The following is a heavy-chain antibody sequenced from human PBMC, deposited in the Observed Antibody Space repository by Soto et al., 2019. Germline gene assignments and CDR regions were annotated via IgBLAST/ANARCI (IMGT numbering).Heavy chain of an antibody. V-gene: IGHV1-2*04. Sequence: ASVKVSCKASGYTFTGYYMHWVRQAPGQGLEWMGWINPNSGGTNYAQKFQGWVTMTRDTSISTAYMELSRLRSDDTAVYYCARGIWGGRAHKTYYVMDVWGQGTTVTVSS. CDR1: GYTFTGYY. D-gene: IGHD3-16*01. J-gene: IGHJ6*02. CDR3: ARGIWGGRAHKTYYVMDV. CDR2: INPNSGGT.